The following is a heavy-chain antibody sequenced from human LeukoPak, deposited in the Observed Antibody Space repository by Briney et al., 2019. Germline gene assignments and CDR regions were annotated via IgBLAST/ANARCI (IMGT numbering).Heavy chain of an antibody. D-gene: IGHD3-22*01. J-gene: IGHJ5*02. CDR2: IFYSGST. V-gene: IGHV4-59*01. Sequence: SETLSLTCTVSGGSISSYYWSWIRQPPGKGLEWIGHIFYSGSTNYNPSLKSRVTISVDTSKNQFSLKLSSVTAADTAVYYCARGLYYYDSSGYSYNWFDPWGQGTLVTVSS. CDR3: ARGLYYYDSSGYSYNWFDP. CDR1: GGSISSYY.